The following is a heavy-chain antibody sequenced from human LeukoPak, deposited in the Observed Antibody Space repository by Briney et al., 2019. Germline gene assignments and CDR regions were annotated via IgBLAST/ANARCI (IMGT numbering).Heavy chain of an antibody. Sequence: ASVKVSCKASGYTFTGYYMHWVRQAPGQGLEWMGRINPNSGGTNYAQKFQGRVTMTRDTSISTAYMELSRLRSDDTAVYYCASGDSSYPNQDAFDIWGQGTMVTVSS. D-gene: IGHD3-22*01. CDR2: INPNSGGT. V-gene: IGHV1-2*06. CDR3: ASGDSSYPNQDAFDI. CDR1: GYTFTGYY. J-gene: IGHJ3*02.